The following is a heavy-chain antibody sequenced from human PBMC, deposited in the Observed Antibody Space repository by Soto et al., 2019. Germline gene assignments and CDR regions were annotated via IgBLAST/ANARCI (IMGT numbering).Heavy chain of an antibody. J-gene: IGHJ4*02. CDR1: GYTFTSYY. D-gene: IGHD4-17*01. CDR2: INPSGGSI. V-gene: IGHV1-46*03. CDR3: ARAPPTVVTLDY. Sequence: QVQLVQSGAEVKKPGASVKVSCKASGYTFTSYYMHWVQQAPGQGLEWMGIINPSGGSINYAQKFHGRVTMTRDTSTSTVYMELSSLRSEDTAVYYCARAPPTVVTLDYWGQGTLVTVSS.